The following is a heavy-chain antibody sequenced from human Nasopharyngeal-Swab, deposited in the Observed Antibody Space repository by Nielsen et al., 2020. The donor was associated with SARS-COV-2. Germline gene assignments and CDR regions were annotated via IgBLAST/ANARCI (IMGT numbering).Heavy chain of an antibody. CDR3: AKDDTLFDY. Sequence: GASLKISCAASGFTFSNYAMSWVRQAPGKGLEWVSAISGSGGSTYYADSVKGRFTISRDNSKNTLYLQMNSLRAEDTAVYYCAKDDTLFDYWGQGTLVTVSS. CDR2: ISGSGGST. CDR1: GFTFSNYA. J-gene: IGHJ4*02. V-gene: IGHV3-23*01.